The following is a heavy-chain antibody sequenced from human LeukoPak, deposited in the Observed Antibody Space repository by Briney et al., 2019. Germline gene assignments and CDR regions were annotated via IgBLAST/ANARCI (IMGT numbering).Heavy chain of an antibody. V-gene: IGHV3-74*01. CDR2: INGDGTQT. CDR3: IRDLRDHDY. Sequence: GGSLRLSCAASGFTFSTYWMHWVRQPPGKGLVWVSRINGDGTQTNYADSVKGRFTVSRDNAKNTLYLQMNSLRADDTAVYFCIRDLRDHDYWGQGALVSVSS. CDR1: GFTFSTYW. J-gene: IGHJ4*02.